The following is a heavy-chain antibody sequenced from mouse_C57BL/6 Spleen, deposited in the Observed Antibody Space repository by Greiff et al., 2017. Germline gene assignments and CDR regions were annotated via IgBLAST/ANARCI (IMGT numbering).Heavy chain of an antibody. J-gene: IGHJ3*01. D-gene: IGHD2-4*01. CDR1: GYTFTSYW. Sequence: QVQLQQSGAELAKPGASVKLSCKASGYTFTSYWMPWVKQRPGQGLEWIGYINPSSGYTKYNQKFKDKCTLTADKSSSTAYMQLSSLTYEDSAVYYCARGGNYDYLFADWGQGTLVTVSA. V-gene: IGHV1-7*01. CDR2: INPSSGYT. CDR3: ARGGNYDYLFAD.